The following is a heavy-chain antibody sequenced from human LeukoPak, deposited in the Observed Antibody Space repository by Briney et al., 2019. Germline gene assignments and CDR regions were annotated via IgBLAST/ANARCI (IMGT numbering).Heavy chain of an antibody. Sequence: GGSLRLSCAASGFTLSSNYMSGVRRAPGEGLGGVSVIFCDSSTYYAHSLHSRFTISTDNPKNTLYLQMNSPRAEDTAVYYCATGVDTAMVTSDYWGQGTLVTVSS. CDR3: ATGVDTAMVTSDY. CDR2: IFCDSST. J-gene: IGHJ4*02. CDR1: GFTLSSNY. V-gene: IGHV3-53*01. D-gene: IGHD5-18*01.